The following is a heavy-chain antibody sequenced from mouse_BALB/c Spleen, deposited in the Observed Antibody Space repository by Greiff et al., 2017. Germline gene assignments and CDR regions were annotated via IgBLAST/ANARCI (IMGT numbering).Heavy chain of an antibody. Sequence: VKLVESGPELVRPGVSVKISCKGSSYTFTDYAMHWVKQSHAKSLEWIGVISTYYGNTNYNQKFKGKATMTVDKSSSTAYMELARLTSEDSAVYYCAREGYWYFDVWGAGTTVTVSS. CDR3: AREGYWYFDV. J-gene: IGHJ1*01. CDR2: ISTYYGNT. CDR1: SYTFTDYA. V-gene: IGHV1-67*01.